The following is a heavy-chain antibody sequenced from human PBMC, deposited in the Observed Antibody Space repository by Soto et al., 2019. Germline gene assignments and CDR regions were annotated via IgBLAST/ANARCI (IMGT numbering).Heavy chain of an antibody. CDR2: ISGSGGST. Sequence: EVQLLESGGGLVQPGGSLRLSCEASGFTFSSYAMSWVRQAPGKGLEWVSAISGSGGSTYYADSVKGRFTISRDNSKNTLYLQMNSLRAEDTAVYYCAKVGSDDINRGDYWGQGTLVTVSS. CDR3: AKVGSDDINRGDY. D-gene: IGHD3-9*01. J-gene: IGHJ4*02. V-gene: IGHV3-23*01. CDR1: GFTFSSYA.